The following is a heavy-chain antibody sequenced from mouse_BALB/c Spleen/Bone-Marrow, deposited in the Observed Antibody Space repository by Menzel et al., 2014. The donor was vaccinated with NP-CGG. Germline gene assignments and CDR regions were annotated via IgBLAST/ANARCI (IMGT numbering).Heavy chain of an antibody. V-gene: IGHV1-14*01. CDR1: GYTLSSYV. CDR3: AKGDNYRYDFDY. CDR2: INPYNDGT. Sequence: LVESGPELVKPGASVKMSCKASGYTLSSYVMHWVKQKPGQGLEWIRYINPYNDGTKYNEKFKGKATLTSDKPSSTAYMELSSLTSEDSAVYYCAKGDNYRYDFDYWGQGTTLTVSS. J-gene: IGHJ2*01. D-gene: IGHD2-14*01.